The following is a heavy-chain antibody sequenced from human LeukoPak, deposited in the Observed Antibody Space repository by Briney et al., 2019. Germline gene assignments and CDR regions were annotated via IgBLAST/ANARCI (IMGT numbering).Heavy chain of an antibody. CDR2: IHYSGSP. V-gene: IGHV4-59*01. CDR3: ARDAYYYDSSGYYRFDS. J-gene: IGHJ4*02. Sequence: SETLSLTCTVSGGSISNYYWSWIRQPPGKGLEWIGYIHYSGSPNYNPSLKSRVSISVDTSKNQFSLKLNSVTAADTAVYYCARDAYYYDSSGYYRFDSWGQGTLVTVSS. D-gene: IGHD3-22*01. CDR1: GGSISNYY.